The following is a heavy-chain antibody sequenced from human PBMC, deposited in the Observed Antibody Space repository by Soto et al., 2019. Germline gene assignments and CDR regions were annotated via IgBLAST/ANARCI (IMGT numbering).Heavy chain of an antibody. J-gene: IGHJ6*02. CDR2: ISSRSDTL. CDR3: ARDWDIVILSVPIPNYNYGMDV. CDR1: GFTFSAYA. Sequence: GGSLRLSCEGSGFTFSAYAMNWVRQAPGKGLEWVSYISSRSDTLYYADSVKGRFTISRDNAKNSVYLQVNNLRDEDTAVYYCARDWDIVILSVPIPNYNYGMDVWGQGTTVTVSS. V-gene: IGHV3-48*02. D-gene: IGHD2-15*01.